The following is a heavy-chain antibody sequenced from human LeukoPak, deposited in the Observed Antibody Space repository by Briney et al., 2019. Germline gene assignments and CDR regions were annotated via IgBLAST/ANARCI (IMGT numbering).Heavy chain of an antibody. D-gene: IGHD4-11*01. J-gene: IGHJ4*02. CDR2: IYYSGST. V-gene: IGHV4-59*01. CDR1: GGSISSYY. Sequence: SETLSLTCTVSGGSISSYYWSWIRQPPGKGLEWIGYIYYSGSTNYNTSLKIRVTISIDTSKNQFSLKLSSVPAADTAVYYCARSYSNYHLSPLDYWGQGTLVTVSS. CDR3: ARSYSNYHLSPLDY.